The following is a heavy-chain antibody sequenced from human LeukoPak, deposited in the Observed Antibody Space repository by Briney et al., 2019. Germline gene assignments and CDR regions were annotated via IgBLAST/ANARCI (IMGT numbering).Heavy chain of an antibody. CDR1: GFTVSSNY. CDR3: ASPGRYYDSSGYDY. CDR2: IYSGGST. J-gene: IGHJ4*02. V-gene: IGHV3-53*01. Sequence: PGGSLRLSCAASGFTVSSNYMSWVRQAPGKGLEWVSVIYSGGSTYYADSVKGRFTISRDNSKNTLYLQMNSLRAEDTAVYYCASPGRYYDSSGYDYWGQGTLVTVSS. D-gene: IGHD3-22*01.